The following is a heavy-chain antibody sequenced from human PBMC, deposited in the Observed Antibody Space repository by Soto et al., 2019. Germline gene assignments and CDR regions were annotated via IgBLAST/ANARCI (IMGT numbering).Heavy chain of an antibody. V-gene: IGHV5-10-1*03. D-gene: IGHD1-26*01. CDR3: ARTIVGATTAWCMDV. CDR2: IDPSDSYT. Sequence: EVQLVQSGAEVKKPGESLRISCKGSGYSFTSYWISWVRQMPGKGLEWMGRIDPSDSYTNYSPSFQGHVTISADKSISTAYLQWSSLKASDTAMYYCARTIVGATTAWCMDVWGQGTTVTVSS. J-gene: IGHJ6*02. CDR1: GYSFTSYW.